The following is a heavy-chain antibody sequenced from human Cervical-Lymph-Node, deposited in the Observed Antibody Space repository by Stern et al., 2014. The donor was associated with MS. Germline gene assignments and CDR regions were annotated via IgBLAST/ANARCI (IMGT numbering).Heavy chain of an antibody. Sequence: MQLVESGAEVKNPGASVKVSCRVSGHTLTEVSIHWVRQAPGKGLEWMGGFNPEDGETGYTQKFQGRVIMTEDTSTETAYMELSSLRSEDTAVYYCVVIAGTYWGQGTLVTVSS. CDR1: GHTLTEVS. CDR3: VVIAGTY. CDR2: FNPEDGET. D-gene: IGHD1-7*01. J-gene: IGHJ4*02. V-gene: IGHV1-24*01.